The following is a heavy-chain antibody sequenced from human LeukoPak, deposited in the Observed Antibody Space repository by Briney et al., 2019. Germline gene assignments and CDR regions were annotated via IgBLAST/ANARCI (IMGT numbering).Heavy chain of an antibody. Sequence: GASVKVSCKASGYTFTTYAIHWVRQAPGQSLEWMGWIRAANGDTKYSQKFQDRVTITRDTSASTAYMEVTTLTSEDTAVYYCASLHGGKTYWGQGTLVTVSS. CDR2: IRAANGDT. CDR3: ASLHGGKTY. D-gene: IGHD4-23*01. CDR1: GYTFTTYA. V-gene: IGHV1-3*01. J-gene: IGHJ4*02.